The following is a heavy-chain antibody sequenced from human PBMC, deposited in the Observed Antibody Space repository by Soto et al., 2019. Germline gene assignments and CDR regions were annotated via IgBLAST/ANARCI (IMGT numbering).Heavy chain of an antibody. Sequence: PSETLSLTCTVSGGSISSSYWSWIRQPPGKGLEWIGYIYYSGSTNYNPSLKSRVTISVDTSKNQFSLKLSSVTAADTAVYSCERTLLLRSVVKRDQGTLVEVSS. J-gene: IGHJ4*01. V-gene: IGHV4-59*01. CDR3: ERTLLLRSVVK. D-gene: IGHD2-15*01. CDR2: IYYSGST. CDR1: GGSISSSY.